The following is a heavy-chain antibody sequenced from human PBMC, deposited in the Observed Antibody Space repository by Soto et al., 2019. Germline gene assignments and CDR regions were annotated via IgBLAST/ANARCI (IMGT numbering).Heavy chain of an antibody. CDR2: ISGYNGDT. D-gene: IGHD2-8*01. Sequence: GASVKVSCKASGYTFTRYGISWVRQAPGQGLEWMGWISGYNGDTNYAQKFQDRVSMTIDTSTGTACMELRSLTSDDTAIYYCAKNGQPPYYYYGLDVWGQGTKVTVSS. CDR1: GYTFTRYG. V-gene: IGHV1-18*01. J-gene: IGHJ6*02. CDR3: AKNGQPPYYYYGLDV.